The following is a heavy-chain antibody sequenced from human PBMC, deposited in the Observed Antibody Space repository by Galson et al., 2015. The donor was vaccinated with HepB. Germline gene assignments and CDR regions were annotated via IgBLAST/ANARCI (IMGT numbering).Heavy chain of an antibody. V-gene: IGHV3-49*04. J-gene: IGHJ4*02. CDR2: IRSKAYGGTT. Sequence: SLRLSCAASGFTFGDYAMSWVRQAPGKGLEWVGCIRSKAYGGTTEYAASVKGRFTISRDDSKSIAYLQMNSLKTEDTAVYYCTREAYYYDSSGYYSLLRSDYWGQGTLVTVSS. CDR1: GFTFGDYA. D-gene: IGHD3-22*01. CDR3: TREAYYYDSSGYYSLLRSDY.